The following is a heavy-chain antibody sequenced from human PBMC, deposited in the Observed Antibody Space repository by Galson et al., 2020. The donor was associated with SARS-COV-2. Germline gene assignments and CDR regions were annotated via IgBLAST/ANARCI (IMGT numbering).Heavy chain of an antibody. D-gene: IGHD6-19*01. J-gene: IGHJ6*02. Sequence: ASVKVSCKVSGYTLTELSMHWVRQAPGKGLEWMGGFDPEDGETIYAQKFQGRVTMTEDTSTDTAYMELSSLRSEDTAVYYCATSIVVAGTPDHYYYYYGMDVWGQGTTVTVSS. CDR1: GYTLTELS. V-gene: IGHV1-24*01. CDR2: FDPEDGET. CDR3: ATSIVVAGTPDHYYYYYGMDV.